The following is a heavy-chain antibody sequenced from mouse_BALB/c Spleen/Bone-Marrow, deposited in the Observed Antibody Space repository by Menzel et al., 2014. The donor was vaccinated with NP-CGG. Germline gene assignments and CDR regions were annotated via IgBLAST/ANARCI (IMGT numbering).Heavy chain of an antibody. J-gene: IGHJ3*01. Sequence: EVQLQQSGPSLVKPSRTLSLTCSVTGDSITRGYWSWIRKFPGNKLEYMGYISYSDSTYYNPSLKSRISITRDTSKNQYYLQLNSVTTEDTATYYCARGYGNYRAWFAYWGQGTLVTVSA. CDR2: ISYSDST. CDR1: GDSITRGY. CDR3: ARGYGNYRAWFAY. V-gene: IGHV3-8*02. D-gene: IGHD2-1*01.